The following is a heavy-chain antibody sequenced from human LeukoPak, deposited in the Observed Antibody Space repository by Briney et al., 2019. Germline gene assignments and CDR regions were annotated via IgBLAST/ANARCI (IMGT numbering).Heavy chain of an antibody. V-gene: IGHV4-59*01. D-gene: IGHD1-7*01. CDR2: IYNSGST. CDR1: GVSISIYY. CDR3: VRDRELNY. J-gene: IGHJ4*02. Sequence: AETLSLTCTVSGVSISIYYWSWIRHPPGMGLEWIGYIYNSGSTSYNPSLKSRATISADTSKNQFSLKLSSVTAADTAVFFCVRDRELNYWGQGTLVTVSS.